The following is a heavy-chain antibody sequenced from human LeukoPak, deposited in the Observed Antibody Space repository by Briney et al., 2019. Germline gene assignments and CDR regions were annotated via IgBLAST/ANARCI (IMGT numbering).Heavy chain of an antibody. V-gene: IGHV3-30*07. CDR2: ISYDGSNK. Sequence: GSLRLSCAASGFTFSSYAMHWVRQAPGKGLEWVAVISYDGSNKYYADSVKGRFTIPRDNSKNTLYLQMNSLRAEDTAVYYCAKELGQGVGAFDIWGQGTMVTVSS. D-gene: IGHD3-10*01. CDR3: AKELGQGVGAFDI. J-gene: IGHJ3*02. CDR1: GFTFSSYA.